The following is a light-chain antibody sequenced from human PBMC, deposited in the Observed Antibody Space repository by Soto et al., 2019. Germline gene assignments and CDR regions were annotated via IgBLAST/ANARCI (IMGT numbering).Light chain of an antibody. V-gene: IGKV3-20*01. CDR3: QQYGWSLT. CDR2: AAS. J-gene: IGKJ4*01. Sequence: EVVLTQSPGTLSLSPGEGATLSCRASQGVRGNLLALYQQKPGQAPRFLIYAASRRATAIPARFSGSGSGADFTLTISRLEPEDFAVYYCQQYGWSLTFGGGTKVEIK. CDR1: QGVRGNL.